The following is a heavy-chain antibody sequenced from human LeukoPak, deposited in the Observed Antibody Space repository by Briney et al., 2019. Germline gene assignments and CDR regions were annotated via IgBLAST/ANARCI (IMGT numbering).Heavy chain of an antibody. J-gene: IGHJ4*02. V-gene: IGHV3-33*01. Sequence: GGSLRLSCAASGFTFSSYGMHWVRQAPGKGLKGVAVIWYDGSNKYYADSVKGRFTISRNNSKNTLYLQMNSLRAEDTAVYYCARDLEYCSSTSCYVRGFDYWGQGTLVTVSS. CDR3: ARDLEYCSSTSCYVRGFDY. CDR2: IWYDGSNK. D-gene: IGHD2-2*01. CDR1: GFTFSSYG.